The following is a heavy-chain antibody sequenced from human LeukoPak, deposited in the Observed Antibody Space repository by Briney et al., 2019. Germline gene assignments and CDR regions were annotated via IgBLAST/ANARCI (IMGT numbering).Heavy chain of an antibody. V-gene: IGHV3-33*01. J-gene: IGHJ4*02. CDR3: ARGGREVDF. Sequence: PGRSLRLSCAASGFTFSNYGMHWVRQAPGKGLEWVAIIWYDGSNMYYADSVKGRFTISRDNAKNTLYLQMNRLRAEDTAVYYCARGGREVDFWGQGTLVTVSS. CDR1: GFTFSNYG. D-gene: IGHD3-16*01. CDR2: IWYDGSNM.